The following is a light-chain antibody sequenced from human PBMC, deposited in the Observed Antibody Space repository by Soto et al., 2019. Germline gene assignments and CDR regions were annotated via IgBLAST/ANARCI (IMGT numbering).Light chain of an antibody. CDR3: QTWGTGFQV. CDR2: LNNDGSH. CDR1: RGHRSYA. Sequence: QPVLTQPPSASASLGASVKLTCTLSRGHRSYAIAWHQKQPDKGPRYLMDLNNDGSHTKGDGIPDRFSGSSSGAERYLIISGLQSEDEADYYCQTWGTGFQVFGGGTKRTV. J-gene: IGLJ2*01. V-gene: IGLV4-69*01.